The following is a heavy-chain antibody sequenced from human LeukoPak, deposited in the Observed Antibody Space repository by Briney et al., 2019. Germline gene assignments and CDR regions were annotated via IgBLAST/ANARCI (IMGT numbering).Heavy chain of an antibody. D-gene: IGHD1-7*01. V-gene: IGHV4-59*01. CDR1: GGSISGYY. Sequence: SETLSLTCTVSGGSISGYYWSWIRQSPGKGLEWLGYISYSGSTKYNPSLKSRVTISVDTSKNQFSLQLSSVTAADTAVYYCARGITGTPGYFYYGMDVWGQGTTVTVSS. CDR2: ISYSGST. J-gene: IGHJ6*02. CDR3: ARGITGTPGYFYYGMDV.